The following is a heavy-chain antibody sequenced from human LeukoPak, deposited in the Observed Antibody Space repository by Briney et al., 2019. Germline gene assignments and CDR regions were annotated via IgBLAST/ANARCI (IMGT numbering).Heavy chain of an antibody. CDR1: GFIFSSYG. V-gene: IGHV3-33*01. J-gene: IGHJ3*02. D-gene: IGHD6-13*01. CDR2: IWYDGSNK. CDR3: ARDRAAAGTGDAFDI. Sequence: GRSLRLSCVASGFIFSSYGMHWVRQAPGKGLEWVAVIWYDGSNKYYADSVKGRFTISRDNSKNTLYLQMNSLRAEDTAAYYCARDRAAAGTGDAFDIWGQGTMVTVSS.